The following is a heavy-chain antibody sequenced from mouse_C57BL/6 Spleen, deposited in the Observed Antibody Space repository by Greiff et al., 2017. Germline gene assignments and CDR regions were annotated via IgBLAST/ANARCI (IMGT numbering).Heavy chain of an antibody. CDR1: GYTFTSYW. CDR2: IHPNSGST. CDR3: ARRYGSSYDCDFGG. Sequence: QVQLQQPGAELVKPGASVKLSCKASGYTFTSYWMHWVKQRPGQGLEWIGMIHPNSGSTNYNEKFKSKATLTVDKSSSTAYMQLSSLTSEDSAVYYCARRYGSSYDCDFGGWGTGTTVTVSS. J-gene: IGHJ1*03. D-gene: IGHD1-1*01. V-gene: IGHV1-64*01.